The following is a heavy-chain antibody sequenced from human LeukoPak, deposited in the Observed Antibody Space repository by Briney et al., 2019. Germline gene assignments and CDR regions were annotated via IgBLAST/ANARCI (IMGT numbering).Heavy chain of an antibody. Sequence: GGSLRLSCAASGFTFSSYAMSWVRQAPGKGLGWVSSISIRGGGTYYADSVKGQFTISRDNSKNTLYLQMNSLRAEDTAVYYCARETRQIELCNPFDFWGQGTMVTVSS. J-gene: IGHJ3*01. V-gene: IGHV3-23*01. CDR3: ARETRQIELCNPFDF. CDR1: GFTFSSYA. CDR2: ISIRGGGT. D-gene: IGHD2/OR15-2a*01.